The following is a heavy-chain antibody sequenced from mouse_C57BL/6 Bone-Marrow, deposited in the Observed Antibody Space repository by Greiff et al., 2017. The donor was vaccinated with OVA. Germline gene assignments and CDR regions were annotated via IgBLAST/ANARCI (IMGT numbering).Heavy chain of an antibody. CDR1: GYSITSGYY. V-gene: IGHV3-6*01. Sequence: EVQRVESGPGLVKPSQSLSLTCSVTGYSITSGYYWNWIRQFPGNKLEWMGYISYDGSNNYNPSLKNRISITRDTSKNQFFLKLNSVTTEDTATYYCAREGYYYGSSAAWFAYWGQGTLVTVSA. CDR3: AREGYYYGSSAAWFAY. D-gene: IGHD1-1*01. CDR2: ISYDGSN. J-gene: IGHJ3*01.